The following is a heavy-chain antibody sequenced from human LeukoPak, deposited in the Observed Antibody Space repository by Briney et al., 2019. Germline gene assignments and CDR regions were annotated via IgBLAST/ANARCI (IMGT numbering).Heavy chain of an antibody. J-gene: IGHJ3*02. CDR2: INPNSGGT. Sequence: GASVKVSCKASGYTFTAYYIPWVRQAPGQGLEWMGWINPNSGGTNYAQKFQGRVTMTRDTSISTAYMDLSRLRSDDTAVYYCARGGYSSSWYQAFDIWGQGTMVTVSS. CDR3: ARGGYSSSWYQAFDI. CDR1: GYTFTAYY. V-gene: IGHV1-2*02. D-gene: IGHD6-13*01.